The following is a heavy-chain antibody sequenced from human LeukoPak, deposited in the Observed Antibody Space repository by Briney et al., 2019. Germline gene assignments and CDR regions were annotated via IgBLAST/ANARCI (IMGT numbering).Heavy chain of an antibody. V-gene: IGHV5-51*01. J-gene: IGHJ4*02. CDR1: GYSFTSYW. CDR2: IYPGDSDT. CDR3: ARHHYYGSGSYYNPNFDY. D-gene: IGHD3-10*01. Sequence: GESLKISRKGSGYSFTSYWLGWVRQVPGKGLGWMGIIYPGDSDTRYSPSFQGQVTISADKSISTAYLQWSSLKASDTAMYYCARHHYYGSGSYYNPNFDYWGQGTLVTVSS.